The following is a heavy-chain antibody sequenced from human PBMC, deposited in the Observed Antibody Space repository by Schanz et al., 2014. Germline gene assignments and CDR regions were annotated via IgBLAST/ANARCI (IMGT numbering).Heavy chain of an antibody. D-gene: IGHD3-10*01. V-gene: IGHV1-18*01. Sequence: QVQVVQSGAEVKKPGASVKVSCKASGYTFNTYGLNWVRQAPGQGLEWMGWISAYTNNTNYAQKVQGRVTMTTDTSTGTAYMELRSLRSDDTAVHYCARGRGFYDYWGQGTLVTVSS. CDR2: ISAYTNNT. CDR1: GYTFNTYG. J-gene: IGHJ4*02. CDR3: ARGRGFYDY.